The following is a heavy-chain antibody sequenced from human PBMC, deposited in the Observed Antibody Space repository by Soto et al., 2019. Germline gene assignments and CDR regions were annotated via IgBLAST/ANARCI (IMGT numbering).Heavy chain of an antibody. J-gene: IGHJ6*02. CDR3: VKGMDTYYYYYGMDV. V-gene: IGHV3-23*01. D-gene: IGHD5-18*01. Sequence: GGSLRLSCAASGFTFSSYAMSWVRQAPGKGLEWVSAISGSGGSTYYADSVKGRFTISRDNSKNTLYLQMNSLRAEDTAVYYCVKGMDTYYYYYGMDVWGQGTTVTVSS. CDR1: GFTFSSYA. CDR2: ISGSGGST.